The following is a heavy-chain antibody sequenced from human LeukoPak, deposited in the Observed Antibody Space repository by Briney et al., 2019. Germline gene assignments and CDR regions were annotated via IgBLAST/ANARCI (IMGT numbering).Heavy chain of an antibody. Sequence: GASVKVSCKASGYTFTSYYMRWVRQAPGQGLEWMGIINPSGGSTSYAQKFQGRVTMTRDMPTSTVYMELSSLRSEDTAVYYSAREYGNPAGYYYYYMDVWGKGTTVTVSS. V-gene: IGHV1-46*01. J-gene: IGHJ6*03. CDR2: INPSGGST. CDR1: GYTFTSYY. D-gene: IGHD4-11*01. CDR3: AREYGNPAGYYYYYMDV.